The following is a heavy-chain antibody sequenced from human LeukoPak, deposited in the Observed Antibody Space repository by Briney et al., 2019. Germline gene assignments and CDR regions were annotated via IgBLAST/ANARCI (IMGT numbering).Heavy chain of an antibody. CDR1: GGSISSGGYY. CDR3: AREARDGYNYPGG. Sequence: PSETLSPTCTVSGGSISSGGYYWSWLRQHPGKGLEWIGYIYYSGSTYYNPSLKSRVTISVDTSKNQFSLKLSSVTAADTAVYYCAREARDGYNYPGGWGQGTLVTVSS. D-gene: IGHD5-12*01. V-gene: IGHV4-31*03. CDR2: IYYSGST. J-gene: IGHJ4*02.